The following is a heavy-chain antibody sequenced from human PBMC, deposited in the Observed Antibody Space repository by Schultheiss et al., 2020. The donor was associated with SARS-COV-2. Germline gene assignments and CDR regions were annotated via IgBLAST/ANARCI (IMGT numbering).Heavy chain of an antibody. Sequence: GGSLRLSCAASGFTFSSYGMHWVRQAPGKGLEWVAVIWYDGSNKYYADSVKGRFTISRDNSKNTLYLQMNSLRAEDTAVYYCAKAAPEAGYSSGWYYYYYYMDVWGKGTTVTVSS. D-gene: IGHD6-19*01. CDR1: GFTFSSYG. CDR3: AKAAPEAGYSSGWYYYYYYMDV. V-gene: IGHV3-33*06. J-gene: IGHJ6*03. CDR2: IWYDGSNK.